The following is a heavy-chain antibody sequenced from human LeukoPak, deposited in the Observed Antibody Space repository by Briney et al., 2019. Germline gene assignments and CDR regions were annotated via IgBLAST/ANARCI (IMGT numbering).Heavy chain of an antibody. CDR3: ARHVGGHAWELLGD. D-gene: IGHD1-26*01. CDR1: GGSISGYY. Sequence: SETLSLTCTVSGGSISGYYWGWIRQPPGKGLEWIGSIYYSGSTYYNPSLKSRVTISVDTSKNQFSLKLSSVTAADTAVYYCARHVGGHAWELLGDWGQRTLVTVSS. V-gene: IGHV4-39*01. CDR2: IYYSGST. J-gene: IGHJ4*02.